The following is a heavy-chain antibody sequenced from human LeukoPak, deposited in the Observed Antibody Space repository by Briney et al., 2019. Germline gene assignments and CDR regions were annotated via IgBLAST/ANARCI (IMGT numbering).Heavy chain of an antibody. D-gene: IGHD4-11*01. CDR1: GFTFDDYG. Sequence: PGGSLRLSCAASGFTFDDYGMSWVRQAPGKGLEWVSGINWNGGSTGYADSVKGRFTISRDNAKNSLYLQMNSLRAEDTALYYCARGHAYSNYYYYYMDVWGKGTTVTVPS. CDR3: ARGHAYSNYYYYYMDV. J-gene: IGHJ6*03. V-gene: IGHV3-20*04. CDR2: INWNGGST.